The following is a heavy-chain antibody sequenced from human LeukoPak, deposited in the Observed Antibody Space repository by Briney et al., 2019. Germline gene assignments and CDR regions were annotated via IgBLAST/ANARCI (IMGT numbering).Heavy chain of an antibody. D-gene: IGHD2-2*01. J-gene: IGHJ4*02. V-gene: IGHV4-59*08. Sequence: SETLSLTCTVSGGSISSYYWSWIRQPPGKGLEWIGYIYYSGSTNYSPSLKSRVTISVDTSKNQFSLKLSSVTAADTAVYYCARRNNPSSYAPYYFDYWGQGTLVTVSS. CDR3: ARRNNPSSYAPYYFDY. CDR2: IYYSGST. CDR1: GGSISSYY.